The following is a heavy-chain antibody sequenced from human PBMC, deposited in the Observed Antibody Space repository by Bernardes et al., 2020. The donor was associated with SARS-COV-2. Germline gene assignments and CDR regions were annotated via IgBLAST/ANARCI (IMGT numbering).Heavy chain of an antibody. CDR3: ATGAVAGTISWFDP. Sequence: ASPKVFCKVSGYTLTALSMHWVRQAPGKGLEWMGGFDPEDGATIYAQKFQGRVTMTEDTSTDTAYMELSSLRSEDTAVYYCATGAVAGTISWFDPWGQGTLVTVSS. D-gene: IGHD6-19*01. V-gene: IGHV1-24*01. J-gene: IGHJ5*02. CDR2: FDPEDGAT. CDR1: GYTLTALS.